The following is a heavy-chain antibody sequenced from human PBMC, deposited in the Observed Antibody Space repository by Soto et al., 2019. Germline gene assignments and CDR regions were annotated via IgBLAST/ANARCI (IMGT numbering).Heavy chain of an antibody. Sequence: EVQLVESGGGSVQPGGSLRLSCAASGFTFSRHWIHWVRQAPGQGLVWVSRTKTDGTTDLADSVRGRFTTSRDNAENTVYLQMNSLRAEDTALYYCASIPPSAVGATTEVDYWGQGTLVTVSS. V-gene: IGHV3-74*01. CDR3: ASIPPSAVGATTEVDY. CDR2: TKTDGTT. CDR1: GFTFSRHW. J-gene: IGHJ4*02. D-gene: IGHD1-26*01.